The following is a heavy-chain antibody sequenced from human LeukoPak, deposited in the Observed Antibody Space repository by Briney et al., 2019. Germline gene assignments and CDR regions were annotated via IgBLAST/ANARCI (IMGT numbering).Heavy chain of an antibody. D-gene: IGHD2-2*01. Sequence: GGSLRLSCAASGFTFSSYSMNWVRQAPGKGLELVSSISSSSSYIYYADSVKGRFTISRDNAKNSLYLQMNSLRAEDTAVYYCERPQLGYCSSTSCYSPDYWGQGTLVTVSS. V-gene: IGHV3-21*01. CDR2: ISSSSSYI. CDR3: ERPQLGYCSSTSCYSPDY. J-gene: IGHJ4*02. CDR1: GFTFSSYS.